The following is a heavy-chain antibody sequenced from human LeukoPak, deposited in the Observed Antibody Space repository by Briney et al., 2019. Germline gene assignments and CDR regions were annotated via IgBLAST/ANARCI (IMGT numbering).Heavy chain of an antibody. D-gene: IGHD1-26*01. CDR2: INPSGGST. Sequence: ASVKVSCKASGYTFTSYYMHWVRQAPGQGLEWMGIINPSGGSTSYAQKFQGRVTMTRDTSKNQFSLKLSSVTAADTAVYYCARGRQASSGSYDAFDIWGQGTMVIVSS. CDR1: GYTFTSYY. CDR3: ARGRQASSGSYDAFDI. J-gene: IGHJ3*02. V-gene: IGHV1-46*01.